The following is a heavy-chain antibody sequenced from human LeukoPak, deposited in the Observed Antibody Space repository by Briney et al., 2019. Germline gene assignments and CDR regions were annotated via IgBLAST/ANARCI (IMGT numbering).Heavy chain of an antibody. V-gene: IGHV4-34*01. CDR1: GGSFSGYY. CDR2: INHSGST. J-gene: IGHJ4*02. CDR3: ARFIGYTYGGGVFGY. Sequence: PSETLSLTCGVYGGSFSGYYWTWIRQPPGKGLEWIGEINHSGSTSYNPSLKSRVTISVDTSKNQFSLKLSSVTAADTAIYYCARFIGYTYGGGVFGYWGQGTLVTVSS. D-gene: IGHD5-18*01.